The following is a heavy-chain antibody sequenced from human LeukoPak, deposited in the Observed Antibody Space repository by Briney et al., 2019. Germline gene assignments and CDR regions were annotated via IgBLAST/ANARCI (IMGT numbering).Heavy chain of an antibody. V-gene: IGHV3-23*01. D-gene: IGHD6-13*01. Sequence: GGSLRLSCAASGFTFSSYAMSWVRQAPGKGLEWVSGVSGSGDSTSYADSVKGRFTISRDNSKNTLYVQMSSLRAEDTAVYYCAKGGNYYYYYYMDVWGKGTTVTVSS. J-gene: IGHJ6*03. CDR2: VSGSGDST. CDR3: AKGGNYYYYYYMDV. CDR1: GFTFSSYA.